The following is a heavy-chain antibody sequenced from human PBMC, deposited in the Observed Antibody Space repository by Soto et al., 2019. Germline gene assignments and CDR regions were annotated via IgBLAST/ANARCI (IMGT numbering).Heavy chain of an antibody. D-gene: IGHD3-3*01. CDR3: DSHSKGYDYWSGYPKFAMDV. J-gene: IGHJ6*02. V-gene: IGHV3-73*01. CDR2: IRSKPNSYAT. Sequence: GGSLRLSCAASGFTFSGSSIHWVRQASWKGLEWVGRIRSKPNSYATAYAASVKGRFTISRDDSKNTAYLRMNSLKTEDTAVYYFDSHSKGYDYWSGYPKFAMDVCGQGTTVTVYS. CDR1: GFTFSGSS.